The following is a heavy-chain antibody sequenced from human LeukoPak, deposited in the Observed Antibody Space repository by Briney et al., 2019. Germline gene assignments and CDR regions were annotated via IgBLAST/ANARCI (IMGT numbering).Heavy chain of an antibody. D-gene: IGHD2-8*02. V-gene: IGHV1-69*05. Sequence: VASVKVSCKASGYTFTGYYMHWVRQAPGQGLEWMGRIIPIFGTANYAQKFQGRVTITTDESTSTAYMELSSLRSEDTAVYYCARVLGPSDYWGQGTLVTVSS. CDR3: ARVLGPSDY. J-gene: IGHJ4*02. CDR2: IIPIFGTA. CDR1: GYTFTGYY.